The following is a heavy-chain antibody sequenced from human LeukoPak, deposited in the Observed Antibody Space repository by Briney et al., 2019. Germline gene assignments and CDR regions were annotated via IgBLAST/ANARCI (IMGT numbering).Heavy chain of an antibody. Sequence: TGGSLRLSCAASGFIFSDHAMHWVRQAPGKGLEFVSAISSDGTRTYYSNSVKGRFTISRDNSKNTLFLQMGSLRAEHMAVYHCARVLPYDDINRFDRWGQGTLVTVSS. V-gene: IGHV3-64*01. J-gene: IGHJ5*02. CDR1: GFIFSDHA. CDR3: ARVLPYDDINRFDR. D-gene: IGHD1-1*01. CDR2: ISSDGTRT.